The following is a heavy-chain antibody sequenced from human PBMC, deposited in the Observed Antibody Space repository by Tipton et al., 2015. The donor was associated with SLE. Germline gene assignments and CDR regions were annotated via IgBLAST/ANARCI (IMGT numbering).Heavy chain of an antibody. J-gene: IGHJ4*02. CDR3: ARVEGAYEQFYLDY. CDR1: GGSIRRYY. V-gene: IGHV4-59*01. CDR2: ISDTGNT. Sequence: TLSLTCIVSGGSIRRYYWSWIRQPPGKGLEWIGYISDTGNTKYNPSLSSRVTISVDTSNNQFSLNLTSVTAADTAVYYCARVEGAYEQFYLDYWGQGTLFAVSS. D-gene: IGHD3-22*01.